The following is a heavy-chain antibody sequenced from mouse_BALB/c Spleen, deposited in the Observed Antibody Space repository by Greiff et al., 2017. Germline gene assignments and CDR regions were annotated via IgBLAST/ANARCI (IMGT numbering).Heavy chain of an antibody. CDR3: ARDYYGSSYPWFAY. D-gene: IGHD1-1*01. V-gene: IGHV5-9-4*01. CDR2: ISSGGSYT. CDR1: GFTFSSYA. Sequence: DVHLVESGGGLVKPGGSLKLSCAASGFTFSSYAMSWVRQSPEKRLEWVAEISSGGSYTYYPDTVTGRFTISRDNAKNTLYLEMSSLRSEDTAMYYCARDYYGSSYPWFAYWGQGTLVTVSA. J-gene: IGHJ3*01.